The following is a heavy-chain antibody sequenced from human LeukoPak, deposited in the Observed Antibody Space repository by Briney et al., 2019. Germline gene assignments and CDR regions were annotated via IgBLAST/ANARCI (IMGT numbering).Heavy chain of an antibody. J-gene: IGHJ3*02. D-gene: IGHD5-12*01. CDR3: ARHSRSAYTGYENAFDI. V-gene: IGHV4-39*01. CDR2: IYNSANT. CDR1: GDSNSSSSYC. Sequence: PSETLSLTCTVSGDSNSSSSYCWDWIRQPPGKGLEWIGNIYNSANTHYNPSLKTRITMSVDTSKNQFSLKLNSVTAADTGIYYCARHSRSAYTGYENAFDIWGQGTMVTVSS.